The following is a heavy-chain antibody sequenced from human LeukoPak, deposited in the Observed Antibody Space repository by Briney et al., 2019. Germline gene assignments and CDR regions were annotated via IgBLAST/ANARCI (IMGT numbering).Heavy chain of an antibody. CDR1: GGSISSGGYY. J-gene: IGHJ4*02. CDR3: ARFAYCGGHCWYYFDY. D-gene: IGHD2-21*02. CDR2: IYYSGST. Sequence: SETLSLTRTVSGGSISSGGYYWSWIRQHPGKGLEWIGYIYYSGSTYYNPSLKSRVTISVDTSKNQFSLKLSSVTAADTAVYYCARFAYCGGHCWYYFDYWGQGSLVTVSS. V-gene: IGHV4-31*03.